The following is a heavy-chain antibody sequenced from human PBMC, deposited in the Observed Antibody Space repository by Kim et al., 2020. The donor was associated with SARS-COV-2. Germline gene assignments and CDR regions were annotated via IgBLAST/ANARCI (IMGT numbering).Heavy chain of an antibody. J-gene: IGHJ3*02. Sequence: YYADSVKGRFTISRDNSKNTLYLQMNSLRAEDTAVYYCATTRATVGAFDIWGQGTMVTVSS. V-gene: IGHV3-23*01. CDR3: ATTRATVGAFDI. D-gene: IGHD5-18*01.